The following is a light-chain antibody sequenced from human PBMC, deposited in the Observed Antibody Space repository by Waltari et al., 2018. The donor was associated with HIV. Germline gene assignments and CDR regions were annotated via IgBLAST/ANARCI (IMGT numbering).Light chain of an antibody. V-gene: IGKV4-1*01. CDR3: QQYYRTPLT. CDR1: QNILYSSNNKNY. Sequence: IVLTQSPESLAVSLGERATINCKASQNILYSSNNKNYLAWYQQKPGQPPTLLISWASNRKSGVPDRCSGSGSGTDFTLIINSLQAEDVAVYFCQQYYRTPLTFGGGTKVEIK. J-gene: IGKJ4*01. CDR2: WAS.